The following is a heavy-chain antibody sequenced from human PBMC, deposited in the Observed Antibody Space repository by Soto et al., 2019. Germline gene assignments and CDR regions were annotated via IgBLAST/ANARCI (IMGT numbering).Heavy chain of an antibody. CDR1: GFTFSSSW. V-gene: IGHV3-74*01. J-gene: IGHJ4*02. D-gene: IGHD6-19*01. Sequence: EVQLVESGGGLVQPGGSLTLSCAASGFTFSSSWMHWVRQAPGKGLVRVSRINSDESRTNYADSVKGRFTISRDNAKNTLYLQMNSLSAEDTALYYCARGPTGWYGYDYWGQGTLVTVSS. CDR2: INSDESRT. CDR3: ARGPTGWYGYDY.